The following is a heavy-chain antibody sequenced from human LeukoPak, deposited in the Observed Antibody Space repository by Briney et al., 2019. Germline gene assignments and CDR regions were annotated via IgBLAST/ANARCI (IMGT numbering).Heavy chain of an antibody. CDR1: GFTVSSNY. CDR3: ARDRGIGLKYNWFDP. V-gene: IGHV3-66*01. J-gene: IGHJ5*02. CDR2: IYSGGST. D-gene: IGHD3-10*01. Sequence: GGSLRLSCAASGFTVSSNYMSWVRQAPGKGLEWVSVIYSGGSTYYADSVKGRFTISRDNSKNTLYLQMNSLRAEDTAVYYCARDRGIGLKYNWFDPWGQGTLVTVSS.